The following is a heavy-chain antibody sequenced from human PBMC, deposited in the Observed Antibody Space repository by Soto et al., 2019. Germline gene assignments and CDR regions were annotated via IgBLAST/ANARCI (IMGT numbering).Heavy chain of an antibody. CDR3: ARRGSGSYYDY. Sequence: EVQLLESGGGLVQPGGSLRLSCAASGFTFSSYAMRWVRQAPVKGLEWVSAISGSGGSTYYADSVKGRFTISRDKSKNPLYLQMNSLRAEDTAVYYCARRGSGSYYDYWGQGTLVTVSS. CDR1: GFTFSSYA. CDR2: ISGSGGST. D-gene: IGHD1-26*01. V-gene: IGHV3-23*01. J-gene: IGHJ4*02.